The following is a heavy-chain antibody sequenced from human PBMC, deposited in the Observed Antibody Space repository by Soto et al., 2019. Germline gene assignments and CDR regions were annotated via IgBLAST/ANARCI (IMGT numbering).Heavy chain of an antibody. D-gene: IGHD3-22*01. Sequence: QVQMVQSGAEVKKPGSSVKVSCKASGGTFRSYSISWVRQAPGQGLEWMGGIIPIFDITNYAQKFQGRVTITADESMSTASMELSSLGSDDTAVYYCARPDEGGYSSNHHYYYALDVWGQGTTVTV. V-gene: IGHV1-69*01. CDR1: GGTFRSYS. CDR3: ARPDEGGYSSNHHYYYALDV. J-gene: IGHJ6*02. CDR2: IIPIFDIT.